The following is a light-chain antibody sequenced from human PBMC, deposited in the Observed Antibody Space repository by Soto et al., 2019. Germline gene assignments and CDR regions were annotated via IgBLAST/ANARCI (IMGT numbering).Light chain of an antibody. J-gene: IGLJ2*01. Sequence: QSALAHPASVSGSPGQSITISCTGSSSDVGGYNSVSWYQQHPGKAPKLVIFDVIIRPSGISTRFSGSKSGNAASLTISGLQAEDEAHYYCSSYTSISASVIFGGGTKLTVL. CDR3: SSYTSISASVI. V-gene: IGLV2-14*03. CDR2: DVI. CDR1: SSDVGGYNS.